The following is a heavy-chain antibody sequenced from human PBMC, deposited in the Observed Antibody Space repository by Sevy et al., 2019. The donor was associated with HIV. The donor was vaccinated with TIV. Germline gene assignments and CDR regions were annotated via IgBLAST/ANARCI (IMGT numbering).Heavy chain of an antibody. CDR3: TTNFYDSSGYYTRFDY. CDR2: ISYDGSNK. J-gene: IGHJ4*02. D-gene: IGHD3-22*01. CDR1: GFTFSSYA. Sequence: GESLKISCAASGFTFSSYAMHWVRQAPGKGLEWVAVISYDGSNKYYADSVKGRFTISRDNSKNTLYLQMNSLRAEDTAVYYCTTNFYDSSGYYTRFDYWGQGTLVTVSS. V-gene: IGHV3-30-3*01.